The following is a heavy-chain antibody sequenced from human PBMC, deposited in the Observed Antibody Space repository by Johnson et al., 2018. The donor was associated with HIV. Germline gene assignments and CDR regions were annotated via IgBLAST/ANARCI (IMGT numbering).Heavy chain of an antibody. V-gene: IGHV3-9*01. D-gene: IGHD3-22*01. CDR1: GFTFNSYW. CDR2: ISWNSGSI. CDR3: AKATNYDSSGYWNAFDL. Sequence: VQLVESGGGLVQPGGSLRLSCAASGFTFNSYWMSWVRQAPGKGLEWVSGISWNSGSIGYADSVKGRFTISRDNAKNSLYLQMNSLRPEDTALYYCAKATNYDSSGYWNAFDLWGQGTMVTVSS. J-gene: IGHJ3*01.